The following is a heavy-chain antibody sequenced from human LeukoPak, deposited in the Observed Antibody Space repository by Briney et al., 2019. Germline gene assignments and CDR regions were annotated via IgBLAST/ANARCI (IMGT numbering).Heavy chain of an antibody. J-gene: IGHJ4*02. CDR2: IIPIFGTA. V-gene: IGHV1-69*13. CDR1: GGTFSSYA. D-gene: IGHD2-15*01. Sequence: SVKVSCKASGGTFSSYAISWVRQAPGQGLEWMGGIIPIFGTANYAQKFQGRVTITPDESTGTAYMELSSLRSEDTAVYYCARDRVKLGYCSGGSCYSGFDYWGQGTLVTVSS. CDR3: ARDRVKLGYCSGGSCYSGFDY.